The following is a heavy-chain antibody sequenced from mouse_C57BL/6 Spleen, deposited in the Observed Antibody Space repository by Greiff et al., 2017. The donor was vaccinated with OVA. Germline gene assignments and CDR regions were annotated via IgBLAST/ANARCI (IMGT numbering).Heavy chain of an antibody. D-gene: IGHD1-1*01. J-gene: IGHJ1*03. Sequence: QVQLKESGAELVKPGASVKISCKASGYAFSSYWMNWVQQRPGKGLEWIGQIYPGDGDTNYNGKFKGKATLTADKSSSTAYMQLSSLTSEDSAVYFCARGTTVVAPDVWGTGTTVTVSS. V-gene: IGHV1-80*01. CDR2: IYPGDGDT. CDR3: ARGTTVVAPDV. CDR1: GYAFSSYW.